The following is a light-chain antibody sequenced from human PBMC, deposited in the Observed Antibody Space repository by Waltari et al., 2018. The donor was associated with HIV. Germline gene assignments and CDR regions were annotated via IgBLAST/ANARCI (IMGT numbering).Light chain of an antibody. J-gene: IGLJ1*01. CDR3: GTWDSGLRKYV. CDR1: SPNIGNNY. Sequence: QSVLTQPPSVSAAPGEKVTISCSGSSPNIGNNYVSWYQQFPGMGPKLLLYENNKRTSGIPDRFSGSKSGTSATLGITGLQTGDEADYYCGTWDSGLRKYVFGGGTKVTVL. V-gene: IGLV1-51*02. CDR2: ENN.